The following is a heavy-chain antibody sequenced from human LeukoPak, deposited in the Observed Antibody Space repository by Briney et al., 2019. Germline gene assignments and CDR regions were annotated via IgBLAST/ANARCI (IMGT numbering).Heavy chain of an antibody. CDR1: GFTFSRYW. CDR2: ISRSSSYI. Sequence: GGSLRLSCAASGFTFSRYWMSWVRQAPGKGLEWVSSISRSSSYIYYGDSVKGRFTISRDNAKNSLYLQMNSLRAEDTAVYYCAREVGEAFDIWGQGTMVTVSS. V-gene: IGHV3-21*01. D-gene: IGHD2-2*01. J-gene: IGHJ3*02. CDR3: AREVGEAFDI.